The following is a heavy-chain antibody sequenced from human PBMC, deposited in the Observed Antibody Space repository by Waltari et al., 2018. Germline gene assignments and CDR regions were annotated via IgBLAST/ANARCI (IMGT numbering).Heavy chain of an antibody. CDR1: GASISGGDYY. J-gene: IGHJ6*03. CDR2: IYFSGST. D-gene: IGHD6-19*01. CDR3: VRAGGITVRDYFHYYMDV. Sequence: QVQLQEAGPGLVKPSQTLSLTCTVSGASISGGDYYWSLIRQPPGKGLEWIGYIYFSGSTYSNPSCKSRAAFSIDTSKNQFSLRLSSVTAADTSVYFCVRAGGITVRDYFHYYMDVWGKGTTVTVSS. V-gene: IGHV4-30-4*08.